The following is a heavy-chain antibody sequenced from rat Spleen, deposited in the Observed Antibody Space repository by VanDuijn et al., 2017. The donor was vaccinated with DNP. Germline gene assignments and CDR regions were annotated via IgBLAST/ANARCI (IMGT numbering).Heavy chain of an antibody. CDR1: GFTFSDYY. D-gene: IGHD1-11*01. CDR3: AKNRYGGYQPYAMDV. J-gene: IGHJ4*01. V-gene: IGHV5-25*01. Sequence: EVQLVESGGGLVQPGRSLKLSCAASGFTFSDYYMAWVRQAPTKGLEWVASISTSGGSTYYRDSVKGRFTISRDNAKSTLYLQMESLRSEDTATYYCAKNRYGGYQPYAMDVWGQGTSVTVSS. CDR2: ISTSGGST.